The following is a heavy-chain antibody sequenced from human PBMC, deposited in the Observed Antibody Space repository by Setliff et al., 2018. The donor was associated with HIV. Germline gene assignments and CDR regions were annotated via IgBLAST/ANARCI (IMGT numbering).Heavy chain of an antibody. CDR1: RYTLTELS. J-gene: IGHJ4*02. D-gene: IGHD5-18*01. CDR2: FDPEHRKT. CDR3: AAKRIYNYDLKGPLDY. Sequence: ASVKVSCKVSRYTLTELSMHWVRQAPGKGLEWMGSFDPEHRKTLYAQKFQGRVTMTQDTSTDTAYMELSSLRSDDTAVYYCAAKRIYNYDLKGPLDYWAQGTLVTVSS. V-gene: IGHV1-24*01.